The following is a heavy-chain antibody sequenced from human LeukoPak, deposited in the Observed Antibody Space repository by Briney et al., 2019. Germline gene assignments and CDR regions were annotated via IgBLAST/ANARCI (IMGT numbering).Heavy chain of an antibody. V-gene: IGHV1-3*01. CDR1: GYTFTSYA. CDR2: INAGNGNT. Sequence: ASVKVSCKASGYTFTSYAMHWVRQAPGQRLEWMGWINAGNGNTKYSQKFQGRVTITRDTSASTAYMELSSLRSEDTAVYYCARVLVGATSWYAWGYYFDYWGQGTLVTVSS. CDR3: ARVLVGATSWYAWGYYFDY. D-gene: IGHD1-26*01. J-gene: IGHJ4*02.